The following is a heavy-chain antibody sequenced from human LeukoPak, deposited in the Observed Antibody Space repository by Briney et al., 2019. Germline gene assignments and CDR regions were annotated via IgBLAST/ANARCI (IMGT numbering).Heavy chain of an antibody. V-gene: IGHV3-66*04. D-gene: IGHD7-27*01. J-gene: IGHJ4*02. CDR2: IYSGGST. CDR3: ARLTNRAIDY. CDR1: GFTVSSNY. Sequence: PGGCLRLACAASGFTVSSNYMIWVRQAPGKGLEWAAIIYSGGSTYYADSVKGRFTISRDNYKNTLYLQMNSLRAEDTAVYYCARLTNRAIDYWGQGTLVTVSS.